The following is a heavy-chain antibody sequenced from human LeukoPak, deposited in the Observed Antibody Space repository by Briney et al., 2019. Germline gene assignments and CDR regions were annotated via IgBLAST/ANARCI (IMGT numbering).Heavy chain of an antibody. CDR1: GYTFTSYG. CDR3: ARDFSLFLIIVGATGGVNWFDP. Sequence: GASVKVSCKASGYTFTSYGISWVRQAPGQGLECMGWISAYNGNTNYAQKLQGRVTMTTDTSTSTAYMELRSLRSDDTAVYYCARDFSLFLIIVGATGGVNWFDPWGQGTLVTVSS. V-gene: IGHV1-18*01. D-gene: IGHD1-26*01. J-gene: IGHJ5*02. CDR2: ISAYNGNT.